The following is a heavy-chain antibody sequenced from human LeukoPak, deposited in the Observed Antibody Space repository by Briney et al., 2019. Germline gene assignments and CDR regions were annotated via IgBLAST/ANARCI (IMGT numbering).Heavy chain of an antibody. J-gene: IGHJ6*03. CDR3: AKAGLSSSYGYYYYYMDV. D-gene: IGHD6-13*01. CDR2: IRYDGSNK. CDR1: GFTFSSYG. Sequence: GGSLRLSCAASGFTFSSYGMHWVRQAPGKGLEWVAFIRYDGSNKYYADSVKGRFTISRDNSKNTLYLQMNSLRAEDTAVYYCAKAGLSSSYGYYYYYMDVWGKGTTVTVSS. V-gene: IGHV3-30*02.